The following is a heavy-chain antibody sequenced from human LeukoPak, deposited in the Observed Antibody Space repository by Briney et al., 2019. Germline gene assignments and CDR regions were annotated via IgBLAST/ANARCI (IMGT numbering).Heavy chain of an antibody. CDR2: IGGSDGTT. CDR1: GFTFSRYA. D-gene: IGHD1-26*01. CDR3: AKVLDSGSFPDY. J-gene: IGHJ4*02. V-gene: IGHV3-23*01. Sequence: GGSLGLSCAASGFTFSRYAMLWVRQSPGKGLEWVSAIGGSDGTTYYADSVKGRCIISRDNYKDILYLQMNSLRVEDTAIYYCAKVLDSGSFPDYWGQGTLATVSS.